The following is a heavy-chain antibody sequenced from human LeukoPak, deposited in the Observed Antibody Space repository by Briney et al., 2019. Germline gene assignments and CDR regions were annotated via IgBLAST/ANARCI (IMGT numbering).Heavy chain of an antibody. V-gene: IGHV5-51*01. J-gene: IGHJ5*02. CDR3: ARPRQGDWFEP. D-gene: IGHD3-16*01. CDR2: IWPGDSDT. Sequence: GASLKISCKASGSTFTTYWIGWVRQMPGKGLEWMGVIWPGDSDTRYSPSFQGQVTISVDKSITTAYLQWSSLKASDSAMYYCARPRQGDWFEPWGQGTLVTVSS. CDR1: GSTFTTYW.